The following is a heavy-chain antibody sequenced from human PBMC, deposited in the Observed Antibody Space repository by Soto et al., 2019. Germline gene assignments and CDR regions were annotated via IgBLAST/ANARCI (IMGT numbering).Heavy chain of an antibody. J-gene: IGHJ5*02. Sequence: HLVQSGPEVKRPGASITVSCKTSGDTFANFGLSWWRQAPGQGLEWMGWIATYNNNKNYAQKLQGRLNLTTDTSTSTAYMELESLGYDDTAVYYCARVVRGVVNWFDPWGQGTLVTVSS. CDR3: ARVVRGVVNWFDP. D-gene: IGHD3-10*01. CDR1: GDTFANFG. V-gene: IGHV1-18*01. CDR2: IATYNNNK.